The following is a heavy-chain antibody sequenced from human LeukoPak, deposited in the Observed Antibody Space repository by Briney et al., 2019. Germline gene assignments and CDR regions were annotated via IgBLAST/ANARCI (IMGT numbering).Heavy chain of an antibody. CDR2: ISGSGGST. V-gene: IGHV3-23*01. CDR3: AKATVTYYYYNGMDV. J-gene: IGHJ6*02. CDR1: GFTFSSYA. Sequence: GGSLRLSCAASGFTFSSYAMSWVHQAPGKGLEWVSAISGSGGSTYYADSVKGRFTTSRDNSKNTLYLQMNSLRAEDTAVYYCAKATVTYYYYNGMDVWGQGTTVTVSS. D-gene: IGHD4-17*01.